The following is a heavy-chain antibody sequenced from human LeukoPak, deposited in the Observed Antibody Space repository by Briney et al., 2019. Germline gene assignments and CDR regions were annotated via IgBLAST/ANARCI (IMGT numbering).Heavy chain of an antibody. D-gene: IGHD6-25*01. Sequence: GGSLRLSCAASGFTFSSYAMNWVRQAPGKGLEWVSGISGSGGSTYYADSVKGRFTISRDNSKNTLYLQMNGLRVEDTAVYYCARGLVSSAPLVDYYYGMDVWGQGTTVTVSS. V-gene: IGHV3-23*01. CDR1: GFTFSSYA. CDR2: ISGSGGST. J-gene: IGHJ6*02. CDR3: ARGLVSSAPLVDYYYGMDV.